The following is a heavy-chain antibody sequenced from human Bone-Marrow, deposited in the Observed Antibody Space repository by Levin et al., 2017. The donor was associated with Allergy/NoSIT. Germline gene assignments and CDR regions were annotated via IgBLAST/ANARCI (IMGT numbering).Heavy chain of an antibody. CDR2: ITGSGGSS. Sequence: GESLKISCAASGFTFSSFAVHWVRQAPGKGLEWVSSITGSGGSSYYADSVKGRFTISRDNSKNTLFLHMDSLRAEDTAVYYCAKGRGYSGYDSDYWGQGTLVTVSS. D-gene: IGHD5-12*01. V-gene: IGHV3-23*01. CDR1: GFTFSSFA. CDR3: AKGRGYSGYDSDY. J-gene: IGHJ4*02.